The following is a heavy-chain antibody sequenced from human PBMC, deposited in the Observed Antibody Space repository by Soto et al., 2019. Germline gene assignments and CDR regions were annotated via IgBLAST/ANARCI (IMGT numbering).Heavy chain of an antibody. V-gene: IGHV4-31*03. CDR3: ARASRSAGTDC. J-gene: IGHJ4*02. CDR2: IYYSGTT. CDR1: GGSISSDGYY. Sequence: QVQLQESGPRLVKPSQTLSLTCTVSGGSISSDGYYWSWIRQHPGKGLEWIGYIYYSGTTYYNLSLKSRVTISVDTSKNQFSLKLSSVTAADAAVYYCARASRSAGTDCWGQGTLVTVSS. D-gene: IGHD6-13*01.